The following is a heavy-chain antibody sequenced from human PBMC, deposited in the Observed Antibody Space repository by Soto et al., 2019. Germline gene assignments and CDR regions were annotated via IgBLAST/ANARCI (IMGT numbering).Heavy chain of an antibody. J-gene: IGHJ6*02. D-gene: IGHD4-4*01. CDR3: ARDGSSNAPGRRYYGMDV. CDR1: GYTFTSYY. Sequence: ASVKVSCKASGYTFTSYYMHWVRQAPGQGLEWMGIINPSGGSTSYAQKFQGRVTMTRDTSTSTVYMELSSLRSEDTAVYYCARDGSSNAPGRRYYGMDVWGQGTTVTVS. CDR2: INPSGGST. V-gene: IGHV1-46*01.